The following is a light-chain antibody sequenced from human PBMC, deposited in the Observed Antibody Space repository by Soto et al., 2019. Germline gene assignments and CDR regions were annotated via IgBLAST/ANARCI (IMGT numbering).Light chain of an antibody. CDR3: QQYYSTPQT. CDR1: QSVLSSSNNKNY. CDR2: WAS. Sequence: DIVMTQSPDSLAVSLGERATINCKSSQSVLSSSNNKNYLAWYQQKPGQPPKLLIYWASTRESGVPDRFSGSGSGTDFTLTIRSLQAEDVAVYYCQQYYSTPQTFGQGTKVEIK. J-gene: IGKJ1*01. V-gene: IGKV4-1*01.